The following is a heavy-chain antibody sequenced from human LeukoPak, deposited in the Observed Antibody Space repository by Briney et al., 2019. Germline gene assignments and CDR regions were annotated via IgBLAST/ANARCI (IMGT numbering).Heavy chain of an antibody. CDR2: IYQSGST. CDR3: ARGGGHTYETYYFDY. CDR1: GYSISSGYY. J-gene: IGHJ4*02. D-gene: IGHD5-18*01. V-gene: IGHV4-38-2*02. Sequence: SETLSLTCMVSGYSISSGYYWGWIRQPPGKGLEWIGSIYQSGSTFYNSSLKSRVTISVDTSKNQFSLKLSSVTAADTAVYYCARGGGHTYETYYFDYWGQGTLVTVSS.